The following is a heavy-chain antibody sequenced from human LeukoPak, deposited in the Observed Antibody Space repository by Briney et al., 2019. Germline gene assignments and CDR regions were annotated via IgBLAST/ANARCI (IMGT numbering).Heavy chain of an antibody. CDR1: GYSISSGYY. V-gene: IGHV4-38-2*02. D-gene: IGHD1-1*01. CDR2: IYHSGRT. Sequence: MTSETLSLTCTVSGYSISSGYYWGWIRQPPGKELEWIGSIYHSGRTSYNPSLKNRVTISVDTSKNQFSLKLTSVTAADTAVYYCARLRENWNDLDYWGQGTLVTVSS. J-gene: IGHJ4*02. CDR3: ARLRENWNDLDY.